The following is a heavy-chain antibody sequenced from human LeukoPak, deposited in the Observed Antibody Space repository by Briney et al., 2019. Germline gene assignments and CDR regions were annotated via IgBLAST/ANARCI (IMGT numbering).Heavy chain of an antibody. D-gene: IGHD2-2*01. J-gene: IGHJ6*02. Sequence: PGGSLRLSCAASGFTFSSYEMNWVRQAPGKGLEWVSYISSSGSTIYYADSVKGRFTISRDNAKNSLYLQMNSLRAEDTAVYYCARELQGYCSSTSCYETYYYYYGMGVWGQGTTVTVSS. CDR1: GFTFSSYE. CDR3: ARELQGYCSSTSCYETYYYYYGMGV. CDR2: ISSSGSTI. V-gene: IGHV3-48*03.